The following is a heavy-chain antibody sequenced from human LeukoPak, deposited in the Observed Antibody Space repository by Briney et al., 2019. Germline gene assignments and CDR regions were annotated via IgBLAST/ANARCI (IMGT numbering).Heavy chain of an antibody. Sequence: ASVKVSCKASGGTFSSYAISWVRQAPGQGLEWMGRIIPILGIANYAQKFQGRVTITADKPTSTAYMELSSLRSEDTAVYYCARETYPDTGYFDYWGQGTLVTVSS. V-gene: IGHV1-69*04. J-gene: IGHJ4*02. CDR2: IIPILGIA. CDR3: ARETYPDTGYFDY. CDR1: GGTFSSYA.